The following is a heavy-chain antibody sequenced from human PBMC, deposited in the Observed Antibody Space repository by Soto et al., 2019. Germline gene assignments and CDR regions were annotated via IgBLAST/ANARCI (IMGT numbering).Heavy chain of an antibody. D-gene: IGHD2-15*01. CDR3: AKASRPYCSGGSCYDDY. Sequence: GGSLRLSCAASGFTFSSYAMSWVRQAPGKGLEWVSAISGSGGSTYYADSVKGRFTISRDNSKNTLYLQMNSLRAEDTAFYYCAKASRPYCSGGSCYDDYWGQGTLVTVSS. CDR1: GFTFSSYA. J-gene: IGHJ4*02. V-gene: IGHV3-23*01. CDR2: ISGSGGST.